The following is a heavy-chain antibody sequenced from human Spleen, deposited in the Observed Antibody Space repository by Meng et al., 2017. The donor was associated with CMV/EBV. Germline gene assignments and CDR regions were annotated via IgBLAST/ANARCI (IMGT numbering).Heavy chain of an antibody. CDR2: IKQDGSEK. D-gene: IGHD3-22*01. J-gene: IGHJ4*02. CDR3: ARNLHPYYYDSSGYYYDY. CDR1: GFTFSSYW. Sequence: GESLKISCAASGFTFSSYWMSWVRQAPGKGLEWVANIKQDGSEKYYVDSVKGRFTISRDNAKNSLYLQMNSLRAEDTAVYYCARNLHPYYYDSSGYYYDYWGQGTLVTVSS. V-gene: IGHV3-7*01.